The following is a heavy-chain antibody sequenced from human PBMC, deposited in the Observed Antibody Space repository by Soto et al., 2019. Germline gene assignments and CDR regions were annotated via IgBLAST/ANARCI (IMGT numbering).Heavy chain of an antibody. Sequence: SETLSLTCAVSSGSISSSNWWSWVRQPPGKGLEWIGEIYHSGSTNYNPSLKSRVTISVDKSKNQFSLKLSSVTAADTAVYYCARDGIAAAGGFDYWGQGTLVTVSS. D-gene: IGHD6-13*01. V-gene: IGHV4-4*02. CDR1: SGSISSSNW. CDR2: IYHSGST. J-gene: IGHJ4*02. CDR3: ARDGIAAAGGFDY.